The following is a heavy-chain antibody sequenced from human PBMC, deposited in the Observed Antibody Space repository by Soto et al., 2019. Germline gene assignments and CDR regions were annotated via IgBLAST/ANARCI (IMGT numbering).Heavy chain of an antibody. CDR2: ISSTTNYI. Sequence: VGSLRLSCAASGFTFTRYSMNWVRQAPGKGLEWVSSISSTTNYIYYADSMKGRFTVSRDNAKNSVYLEMNSLSAEDTALYYCARESEDLTSNFDYWGQGTLVTVSS. CDR3: ARESEDLTSNFDY. J-gene: IGHJ4*02. CDR1: GFTFTRYS. V-gene: IGHV3-21*01.